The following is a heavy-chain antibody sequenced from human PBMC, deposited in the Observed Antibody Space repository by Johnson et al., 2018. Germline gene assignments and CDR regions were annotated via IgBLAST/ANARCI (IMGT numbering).Heavy chain of an antibody. CDR1: GFTLSSYN. D-gene: IGHD3-10*01. CDR2: ITSRGGDI. CDR3: AREVIAYDYMDV. V-gene: IGHV3-21*01. Sequence: VQLLESGGGLVKPGGSLRLSCTASGFTLSSYNMNWVRQPPGKGLEWVSSITSRGGDIYYAHSVKGRFTISRDNAKNSLYLQTNSLRAEDTAVYYCAREVIAYDYMDVWGEGTTVTVS. J-gene: IGHJ6*03.